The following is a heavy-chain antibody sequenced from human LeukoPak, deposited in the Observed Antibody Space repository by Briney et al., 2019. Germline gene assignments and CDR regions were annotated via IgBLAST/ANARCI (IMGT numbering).Heavy chain of an antibody. CDR1: GGSISSGSYY. D-gene: IGHD4-17*01. CDR3: ARLRGDYDLHYYYYYYMDV. Sequence: SQTLSLTCTVSGGSISSGSYYWSWIRQPAGKGLEWIGRIYTSGSTNYNPSLKSRVTISVDTSKNQFSLKLSSVTAADTAVYYCARLRGDYDLHYYYYYYMDVWGKGTTVTISS. J-gene: IGHJ6*03. V-gene: IGHV4-61*02. CDR2: IYTSGST.